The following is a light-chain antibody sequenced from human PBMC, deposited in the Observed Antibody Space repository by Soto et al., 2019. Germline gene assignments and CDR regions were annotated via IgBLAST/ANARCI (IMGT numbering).Light chain of an antibody. V-gene: IGKV3-20*01. J-gene: IGKJ3*01. CDR1: QSIYSNN. CDR2: GAS. CDR3: QQYGSLPFT. Sequence: EIGLTQSPGTLSLSPGERATLSCRATQSIYSNNLAGYQQKPGQAPRLLIYGASGRATGIPDRFSGSGSGTEFTLTISRLEPEDFAVYYCQQYGSLPFTFGPGTTVDIK.